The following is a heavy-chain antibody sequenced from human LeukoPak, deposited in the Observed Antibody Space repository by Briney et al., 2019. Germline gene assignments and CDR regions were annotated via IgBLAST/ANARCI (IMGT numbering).Heavy chain of an antibody. D-gene: IGHD4-11*01. CDR3: ARDLDYSTGFDY. Sequence: GESLRLSCATSGFTFSSSTFGSYTMDWVRQAPGKGLEWVSSISSTGTYIYYTDSVKGRFTISRDIANSLLYLQMNSLRADDTAVYYCARDLDYSTGFDYWGQGTLVTVSS. CDR1: GFTFSSSTFGSYT. CDR2: ISSTGTYI. J-gene: IGHJ4*02. V-gene: IGHV3-21*01.